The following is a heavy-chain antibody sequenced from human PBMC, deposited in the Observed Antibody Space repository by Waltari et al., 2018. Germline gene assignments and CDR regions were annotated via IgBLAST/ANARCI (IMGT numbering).Heavy chain of an antibody. J-gene: IGHJ5*02. CDR1: GYTFTSSD. D-gene: IGHD5-18*01. Sequence: QVQLVQSGAEVKKPGASVKVSCKASGYTFTSSDINWVRQPTGQGLEWMGWMNPNSGNTGYAQKFQGRVTMTRNTSISTAYMELSSLRSEDTAVYYCARGGDTAMDHHNWFDPWGQGTLVTVSS. V-gene: IGHV1-8*01. CDR2: MNPNSGNT. CDR3: ARGGDTAMDHHNWFDP.